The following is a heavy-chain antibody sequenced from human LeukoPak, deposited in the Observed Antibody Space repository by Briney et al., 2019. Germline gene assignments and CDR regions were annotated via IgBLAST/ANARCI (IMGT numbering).Heavy chain of an antibody. CDR2: IYPGDSDT. Sequence: GTSLKLSCKRSRYSLTSYWIGWVRQLPAKRLESMGIIYPGDSDTRYSPSFQGHVSISAHKSISTAYLQWSSLKASDAAMYYCARRGIAAAGTNWFDPWGQGTLVTVSS. CDR3: ARRGIAAAGTNWFDP. D-gene: IGHD6-13*01. CDR1: RYSLTSYW. V-gene: IGHV5-51*01. J-gene: IGHJ5*02.